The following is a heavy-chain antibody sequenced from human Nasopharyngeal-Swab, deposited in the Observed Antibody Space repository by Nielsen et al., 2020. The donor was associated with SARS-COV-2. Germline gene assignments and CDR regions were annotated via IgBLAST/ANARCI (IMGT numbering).Heavy chain of an antibody. CDR2: IKADGSET. CDR1: GFTFESHK. Sequence: GGSLSLSCASTGFTFESHKMSWLRQPPGKGLDWLSPIKADGSETSYVDSVKGRFTISRDNAKNSLYLQMNSLRAEDTAVYFCARAWRGFSIWGQGTMVTVSS. D-gene: IGHD3-3*01. CDR3: ARAWRGFSI. V-gene: IGHV3-7*01. J-gene: IGHJ3*02.